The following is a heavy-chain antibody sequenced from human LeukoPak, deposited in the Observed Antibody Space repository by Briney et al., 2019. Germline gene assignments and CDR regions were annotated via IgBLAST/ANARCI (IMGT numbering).Heavy chain of an antibody. D-gene: IGHD6-19*01. CDR1: GFTVSSNY. CDR3: AKEGSGWYFDY. Sequence: GGSLRLSCAASGFTVSSNYMSWVRQAPGKGLEWVSVIYSGGSTYYADSVKGRFTISRDNSKNTLYLQMNSLRAEDTAVYYCAKEGSGWYFDYWGQGTLVTVSS. J-gene: IGHJ4*02. V-gene: IGHV3-53*01. CDR2: IYSGGST.